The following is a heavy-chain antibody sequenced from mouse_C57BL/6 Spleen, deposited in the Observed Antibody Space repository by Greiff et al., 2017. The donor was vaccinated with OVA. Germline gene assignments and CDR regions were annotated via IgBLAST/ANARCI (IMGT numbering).Heavy chain of an antibody. J-gene: IGHJ1*03. CDR1: GYTFTDYY. CDR2: INPYNGGT. V-gene: IGHV1-19*01. Sequence: VQLQQSGPVLVKPGASVKMSCKASGYTFTDYYMNWVKQSHGKSLEWIGVINPYNGGTSYNQKFKGKATLTVDKSSSTAYMELNSLTSEDSAVYYCAREGGNWYFDVWGTGTTVTVSS. CDR3: AREGGNWYFDV.